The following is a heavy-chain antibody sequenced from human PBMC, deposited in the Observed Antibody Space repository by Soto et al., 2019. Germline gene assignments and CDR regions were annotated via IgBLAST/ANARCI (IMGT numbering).Heavy chain of an antibody. CDR3: AKARGTSTPAPGSY. V-gene: IGHV3-23*01. Sequence: GGSLRLSCAASGLTFSSYAMSWVRQAPGKGLEWVSPISGSGDSTYYADSVKGRFTISRDNSKNTLYLQMNSLRAEDTAVYYCAKARGTSTPAPGSYWGQGTLVTVSS. CDR2: ISGSGDST. CDR1: GLTFSSYA. D-gene: IGHD3-3*02. J-gene: IGHJ4*02.